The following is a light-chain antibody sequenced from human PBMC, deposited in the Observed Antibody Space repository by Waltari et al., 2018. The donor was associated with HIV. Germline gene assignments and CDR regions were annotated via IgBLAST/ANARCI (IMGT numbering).Light chain of an antibody. CDR3: CSCPRSGIRYV. Sequence: QSALTQPASVSGSPGQSITISCTGTSSNVGSDDLVSWYQQHPGEAPKLSIYEVTKRPSGVSKRFSGSKSGNTASLTISGLQAEDEADYYCCSCPRSGIRYVFGTGTKVTVL. J-gene: IGLJ1*01. CDR1: SSNVGSDDL. CDR2: EVT. V-gene: IGLV2-23*02.